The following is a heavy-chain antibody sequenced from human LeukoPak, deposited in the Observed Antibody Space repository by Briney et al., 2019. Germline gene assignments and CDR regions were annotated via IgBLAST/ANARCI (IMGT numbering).Heavy chain of an antibody. Sequence: PGGCLRLSFAASGFTFVDSGIRSVRQAPGKGLEWVSCITWNGGSTGYAESVKGRFTISSENARTSLYLQMNRLRAEHTALYYCARDRDGSGSYYNIPDYWGEGTLVTVSS. CDR3: ARDRDGSGSYYNIPDY. V-gene: IGHV3-20*03. J-gene: IGHJ4*02. CDR2: ITWNGGST. CDR1: GFTFVDSG. D-gene: IGHD3-10*01.